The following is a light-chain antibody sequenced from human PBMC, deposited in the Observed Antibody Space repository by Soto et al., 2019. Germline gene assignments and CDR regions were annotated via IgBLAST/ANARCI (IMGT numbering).Light chain of an antibody. CDR2: AAS. Sequence: DIQMTQSXPSLSAFVGDRVRITCRASQSISTHLNWYQQKLGKASKILIYAASSFQSGVPSRFSGSGSGTNFTRTIHSLQPEDFATYYWQQTYTTPLVTFGGGTKVDIE. V-gene: IGKV1-39*01. J-gene: IGKJ4*01. CDR1: QSISTH. CDR3: QQTYTTPLVT.